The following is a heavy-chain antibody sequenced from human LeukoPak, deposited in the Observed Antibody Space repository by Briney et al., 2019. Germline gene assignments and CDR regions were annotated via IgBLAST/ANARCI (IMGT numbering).Heavy chain of an antibody. CDR2: ISSSSSYI. Sequence: GGSLRLSCAASGFTFSRYSMNWVRQAPGKGLEWVSSISSSSSYIYYADSVKGRYPISRDNAKNSLYLQMNSRRDEDTAVYYCAIIYAAMYAYDFDYWGQGTLVTVSS. CDR1: GFTFSRYS. V-gene: IGHV3-21*01. CDR3: AIIYAAMYAYDFDY. D-gene: IGHD5-18*01. J-gene: IGHJ4*02.